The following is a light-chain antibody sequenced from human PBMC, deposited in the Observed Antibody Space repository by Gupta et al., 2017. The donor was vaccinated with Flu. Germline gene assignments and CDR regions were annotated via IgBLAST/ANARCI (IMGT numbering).Light chain of an antibody. CDR2: KAS. J-gene: IGKJ2*01. Sequence: PSTLSASVGDRVTITCRASQSIGSWLAWYQQKPGKAPKLVIYKASNLESAVPSRFSASGSGTEFTLTIISLQPDDFATYSCQQEPSYPYTFGQGTNLEIK. CDR1: QSIGSW. CDR3: QQEPSYPYT. V-gene: IGKV1-5*03.